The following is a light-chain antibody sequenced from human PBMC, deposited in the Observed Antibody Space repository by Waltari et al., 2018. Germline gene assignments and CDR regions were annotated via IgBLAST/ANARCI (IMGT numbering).Light chain of an antibody. CDR2: DVT. CDR1: TRDVGGYNY. V-gene: IGLV2-23*02. J-gene: IGLJ2*01. Sequence: QSALTQPASVSGSPGQSITISCAGTTRDVGGYNYVSWYQHHPGQAPKLMIYDVTQRPSGVSSRFSGSKSGNTASLTISGLQTDDEGDYYCCSYGGGSTVIFGGGTKLTVL. CDR3: CSYGGGSTVI.